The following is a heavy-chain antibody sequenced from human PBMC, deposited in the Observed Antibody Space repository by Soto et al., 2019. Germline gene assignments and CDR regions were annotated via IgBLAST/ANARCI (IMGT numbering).Heavy chain of an antibody. CDR3: ARVGSYYDSSGYIRFDAFDI. CDR1: GASISSGDYY. CDR2: ISYSGNT. V-gene: IGHV4-30-4*01. J-gene: IGHJ3*02. Sequence: SETLSLTCSVSGASISSGDYYWSWIRQPPGKGLDWIGYISYSGNTYYNPSLKSRVTISVDTSKNHFSLKLNSVTAADTAVYYCARVGSYYDSSGYIRFDAFDIWGQGTMVTVSS. D-gene: IGHD3-22*01.